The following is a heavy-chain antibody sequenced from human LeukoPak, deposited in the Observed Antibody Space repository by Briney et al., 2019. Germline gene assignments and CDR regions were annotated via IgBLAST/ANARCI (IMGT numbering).Heavy chain of an antibody. CDR2: INHSGST. CDR3: ARGAAAGDY. D-gene: IGHD6-13*01. J-gene: IGHJ4*02. V-gene: IGHV4-34*01. CDR1: GGSFSGYY. Sequence: PSETLSLTCAVYGGSFSGYYWSWIRQPPGKGLEWIGEINHSGSTNYNPSLKSRVTISVDTSKNQFSLKLSSVTAADTAVYYCARGAAAGDYWGQGILVTVSS.